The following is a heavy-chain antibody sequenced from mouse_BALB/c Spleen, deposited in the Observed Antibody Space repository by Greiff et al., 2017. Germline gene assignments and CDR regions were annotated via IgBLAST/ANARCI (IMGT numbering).Heavy chain of an antibody. CDR3: ARLEDY. CDR2: IDPSDSYT. Sequence: VQLQQPGAELVKPGASVKLSCKASGYTFTSYWMHWVKQRPGQGLEWIGEIDPSDSYTNYNQKFKGKATLTVDKSSSTAYMQLSSLTSEDSAVYYCARLEDYWGQGTSVTVSS. V-gene: IGHV1-69*02. J-gene: IGHJ4*01. CDR1: GYTFTSYW.